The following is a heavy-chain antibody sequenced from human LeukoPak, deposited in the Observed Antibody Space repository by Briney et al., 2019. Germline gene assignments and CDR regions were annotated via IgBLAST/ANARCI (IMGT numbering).Heavy chain of an antibody. J-gene: IGHJ4*02. D-gene: IGHD2-8*02. CDR2: IYTSGST. CDR3: ARIRPGLVEPYYFDY. CDR1: GGSISSGSYY. V-gene: IGHV4-61*02. Sequence: RSSETLSLTCTVSGGSISSGSYYWSWIRQPAGKGLEWIGRIYTSGSTNYNPSLKSRVTLSIDTSKNQFSLRLSSVTAADTAVYFCARIRPGLVEPYYFDYWGQGTPLTVSS.